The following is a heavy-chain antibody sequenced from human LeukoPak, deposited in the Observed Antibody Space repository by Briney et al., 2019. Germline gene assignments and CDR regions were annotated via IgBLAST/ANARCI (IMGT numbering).Heavy chain of an antibody. CDR2: IYYTGST. J-gene: IGHJ5*02. V-gene: IGHV4-59*01. Sequence: PSETLSLTCIVSGGSITTYYWSWIRQPPGKGLEWIGYIYYTGSTNYNPSLKSRVTISVDTSKNQFSLKLSSVTAADTAVYYCARTLWFGESKWFDPWGQGTLVTVSS. CDR3: ARTLWFGESKWFDP. CDR1: GGSITTYY. D-gene: IGHD3-10*01.